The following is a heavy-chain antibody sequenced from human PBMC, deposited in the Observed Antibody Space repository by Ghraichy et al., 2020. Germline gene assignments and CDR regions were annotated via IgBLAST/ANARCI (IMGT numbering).Heavy chain of an antibody. V-gene: IGHV3-48*03. J-gene: IGHJ6*02. Sequence: GGSLRLSCAASGFTFSSYEMNWVRQAPGKGLEWVSYISSSGSTIYYADSVKGRFTISRDNAKNSLYLQMNSLRAEDTAVYYCARDGAGYYYYYGMDVWGQGTTVTVSS. CDR3: ARDGAGYYYYYGMDV. D-gene: IGHD1-26*01. CDR2: ISSSGSTI. CDR1: GFTFSSYE.